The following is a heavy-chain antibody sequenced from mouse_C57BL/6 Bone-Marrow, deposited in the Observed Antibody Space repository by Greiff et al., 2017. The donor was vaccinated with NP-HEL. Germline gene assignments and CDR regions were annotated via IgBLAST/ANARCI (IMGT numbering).Heavy chain of an antibody. D-gene: IGHD2-1*01. CDR2: ISDGGSYT. CDR3: ARDSYGKPWFAY. V-gene: IGHV5-4*01. CDR1: GFTFSSYA. Sequence: EVQLVESGGGLVKPGGSLKLSCAASGFTFSSYAMSWVRQSPEKRLEWVATISDGGSYTYYPDNVKGRFTISRDNAKNNLYLQMSHLKSEDTAMYYCARDSYGKPWFAYWGQGTLVTVSA. J-gene: IGHJ3*01.